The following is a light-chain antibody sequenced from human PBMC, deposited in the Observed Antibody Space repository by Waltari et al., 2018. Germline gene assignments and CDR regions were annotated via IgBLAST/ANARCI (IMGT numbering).Light chain of an antibody. V-gene: IGLV2-14*01. CDR2: GVS. CDR1: SSDVGGYNY. Sequence: QSALTQPASVSGSPGPSITISCTGTSSDVGGYNYVSWYQQHPGKAPKLMIYGVSKRPSGVSTRFSGSKSGNTASMTISGLQAEDEADYYCSSYTSSSTWVFGGGTKLTVL. CDR3: SSYTSSSTWV. J-gene: IGLJ3*02.